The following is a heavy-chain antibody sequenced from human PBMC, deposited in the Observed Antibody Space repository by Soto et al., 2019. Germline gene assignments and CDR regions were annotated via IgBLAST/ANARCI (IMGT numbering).Heavy chain of an antibody. CDR2: INPNSGGT. V-gene: IGHV1-2*04. D-gene: IGHD4-17*01. J-gene: IGHJ6*02. CDR3: ARGYYGDSADYYYYYGMDV. CDR1: GYTFTGYY. Sequence: ASVKVSCKASGYTFTGYYMHWVRQAPGQGLEWMGWINPNSGGTNYAQKFQGWVTMTRDTSISTAYMELSRLRSDDTAVYYCARGYYGDSADYYYYYGMDVWGQGTTVTVSS.